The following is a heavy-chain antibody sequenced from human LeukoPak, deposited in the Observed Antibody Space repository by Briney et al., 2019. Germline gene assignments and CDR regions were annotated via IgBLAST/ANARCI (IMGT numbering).Heavy chain of an antibody. CDR1: GFTFSHYW. V-gene: IGHV3-7*03. CDR3: VKNSGWYRLDC. D-gene: IGHD6-13*01. Sequence: GGSLRLSCAASGFTFSHYWMTWVRRAPGKGLEWVADIKEDGSEKYYVDSVKGRFTISRDNAKNSLFLQMDSLRSEDTAVYYCVKNSGWYRLDCWGQGTLVTVSS. J-gene: IGHJ4*02. CDR2: IKEDGSEK.